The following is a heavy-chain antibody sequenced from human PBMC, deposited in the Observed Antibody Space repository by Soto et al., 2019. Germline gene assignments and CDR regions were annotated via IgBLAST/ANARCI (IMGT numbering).Heavy chain of an antibody. J-gene: IGHJ4*02. V-gene: IGHV3-30*18. CDR1: GFTFNIYG. Sequence: LRLSCAASGFTFNIYGMHWVRQAPDKGLEWVALISYDGSNQYYADSVKGRFTISRDNSKNTLLLQMNSLRADDTAVYYCAKDQASGQGSFDSWGQGTLVTVS. CDR2: ISYDGSNQ. CDR3: AKDQASGQGSFDS.